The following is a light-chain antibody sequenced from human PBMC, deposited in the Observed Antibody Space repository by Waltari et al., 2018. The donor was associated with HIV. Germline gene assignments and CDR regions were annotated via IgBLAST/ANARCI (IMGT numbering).Light chain of an antibody. CDR1: QSVTNN. J-gene: IGKJ5*01. CDR2: GAS. Sequence: DIVMTQSPATLSVSPGDRATLSCRASQSVTNNLAWYQQIPGQAPRLLIFGASARASGVPARFSASGSGTEFTLTISSLQPEDSAVYYCQQYNSRPPLTFGQGTRVEIK. CDR3: QQYNSRPPLT. V-gene: IGKV3-15*01.